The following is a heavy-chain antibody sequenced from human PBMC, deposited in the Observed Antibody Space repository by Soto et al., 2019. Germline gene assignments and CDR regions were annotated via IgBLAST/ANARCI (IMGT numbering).Heavy chain of an antibody. CDR1: GFTFSSYW. CDR3: ARSELRYFDWLPQNYYMDV. V-gene: IGHV3-74*01. CDR2: INSDGSST. J-gene: IGHJ6*03. D-gene: IGHD3-9*01. Sequence: GGSLRLSCAASGFTFSSYWMHWVRQAPGKGLVWVSRINSDGSSTSYADSVKGRFTISRDNAKNSLYLQMNSLRAEDTAVYYCARSELRYFDWLPQNYYMDVWGKGTTVTVSS.